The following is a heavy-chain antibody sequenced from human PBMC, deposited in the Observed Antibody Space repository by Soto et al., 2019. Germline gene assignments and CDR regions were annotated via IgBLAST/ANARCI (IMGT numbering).Heavy chain of an antibody. CDR1: GFTYSSYD. V-gene: IGHV3-33*01. CDR2: IWYDGSKK. J-gene: IGHJ4*02. D-gene: IGHD6-6*01. CDR3: ARVEAARLFDY. Sequence: QVQLVESGGGVVQPGRSLRLSCAASGFTYSSYDMHWVRQTPGKGLEWVAVIWYDGSKKYYADSVKGRFTISRDDSNNTLYLQMNSLRAEDTAVYYCARVEAARLFDYWGQGTLVTVSS.